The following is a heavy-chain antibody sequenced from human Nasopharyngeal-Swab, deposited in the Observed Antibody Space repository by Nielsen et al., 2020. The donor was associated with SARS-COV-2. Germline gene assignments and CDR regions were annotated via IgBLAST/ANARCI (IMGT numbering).Heavy chain of an antibody. D-gene: IGHD3-3*01. J-gene: IGHJ4*02. CDR3: AKDFRHNYDYWSGYFTN. CDR1: GFTFSSCA. Sequence: GESLKISCVASGFTFSSCAMTWVRQAPGKGLQWLSTISGSGHRTYYADSVKGRFTISRDNSQNTLYLQMNSLRAEDTAVYYCAKDFRHNYDYWSGYFTNWCQGTLVTVSS. V-gene: IGHV3-23*01. CDR2: ISGSGHRT.